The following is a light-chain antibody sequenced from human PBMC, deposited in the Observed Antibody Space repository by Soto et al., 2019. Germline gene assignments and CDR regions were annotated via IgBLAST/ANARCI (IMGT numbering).Light chain of an antibody. CDR1: SSDVGSYNL. Sequence: QSALTQPASVSGSPGQSITISCTGTSSDVGSYNLVSWYQQHPGKAPKLMIYEGSKRPSGVSNRFSGSKSGNTASLTISGRQAEDEADYYCCTYASSSTLWVFGTGTKLTVL. J-gene: IGLJ1*01. CDR3: CTYASSSTLWV. CDR2: EGS. V-gene: IGLV2-23*01.